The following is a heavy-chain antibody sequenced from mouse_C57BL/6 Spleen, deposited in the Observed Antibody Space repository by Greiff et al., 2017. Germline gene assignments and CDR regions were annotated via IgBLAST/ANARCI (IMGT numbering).Heavy chain of an antibody. J-gene: IGHJ1*03. Sequence: DVKLQESGGGLVKPGGSLKLSCAASGFTFSDYGMHWVRQAPEKGLEWVAYISSGSSTIYYADTVKGRFTISRDNAKNTLFLQMTSLRSEDTAMYYCANTTVDWYFDVWGTGTTVTVSS. CDR2: ISSGSSTI. CDR1: GFTFSDYG. CDR3: ANTTVDWYFDV. V-gene: IGHV5-17*01. D-gene: IGHD1-1*01.